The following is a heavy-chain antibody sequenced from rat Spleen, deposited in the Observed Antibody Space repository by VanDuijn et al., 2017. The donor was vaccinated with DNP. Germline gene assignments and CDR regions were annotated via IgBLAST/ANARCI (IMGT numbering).Heavy chain of an antibody. CDR1: GFTFSDYN. CDR2: IRYDGLST. V-gene: IGHV5-7*01. D-gene: IGHD4-3*01. CDR3: ARLRNSGTFDY. J-gene: IGHJ2*01. Sequence: EVQLVESGGGLVQPGRSLKLSCAASGFTFSDYNMAWVRQAPKMGLEWVATIRYDGLSTYYRDSVKGRFTISRDNAKSTLCLQMDSLRSEDTATYYCARLRNSGTFDYWGQGVMVTVSS.